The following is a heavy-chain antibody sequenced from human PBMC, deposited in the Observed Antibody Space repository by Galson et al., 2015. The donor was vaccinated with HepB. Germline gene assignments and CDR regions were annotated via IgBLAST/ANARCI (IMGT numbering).Heavy chain of an antibody. CDR3: ARGSRFWSGSRRYFDL. V-gene: IGHV1-18*01. CDR1: GYTFTSYG. J-gene: IGHJ2*01. CDR2: ISAYNGNT. D-gene: IGHD3-3*01. Sequence: SVKVSCKASGYTFTSYGISWVRQAPGQGLEWMGWISAYNGNTIYAQKLQGRVTMTTDTSTSTAYMEQRSLRSDDTAVYYCARGSRFWSGSRRYFDLWGRGTLVTVSS.